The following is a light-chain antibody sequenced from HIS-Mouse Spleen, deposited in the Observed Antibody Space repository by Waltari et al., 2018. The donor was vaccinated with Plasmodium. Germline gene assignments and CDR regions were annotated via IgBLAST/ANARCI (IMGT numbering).Light chain of an antibody. V-gene: IGKV3-15*01. CDR3: QQYNNWPIFT. Sequence: EIVMTQSPATLSVSPGERATLSGRASQGVSSTLAWYQQKPGQAPRLLIYGASTRATGIPARFSGSGSGTEFTLTISSLQSEDFAVYYCQQYNNWPIFTFGPGTKVDIK. CDR2: GAS. CDR1: QGVSST. J-gene: IGKJ3*01.